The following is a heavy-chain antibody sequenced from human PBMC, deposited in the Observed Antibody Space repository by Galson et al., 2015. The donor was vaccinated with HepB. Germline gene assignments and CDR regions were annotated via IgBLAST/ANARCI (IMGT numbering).Heavy chain of an antibody. D-gene: IGHD1-1*01. CDR2: TYYRSKWYT. CDR1: GDSVSSNSAA. V-gene: IGHV6-1*01. J-gene: IGHJ4*02. CDR3: VRDVTGSMPFDY. Sequence: CAISGDSVSSNSAAWNWIRQSPGRGLEGLGRTYYRSKWYTTYAVSVKSRITISPDTSKNQFSLQLNSVTPEDTAIYYCVRDVTGSMPFDYWGQGTLVTVSS.